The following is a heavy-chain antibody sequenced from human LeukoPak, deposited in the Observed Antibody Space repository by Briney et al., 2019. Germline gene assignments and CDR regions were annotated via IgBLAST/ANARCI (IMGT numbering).Heavy chain of an antibody. V-gene: IGHV3-30*18. CDR1: GFTFSSYG. CDR2: ISYDGSNK. CDR3: AKSDKYYYMDV. J-gene: IGHJ6*03. Sequence: GGSLRLSCAASGFTFSSYGMHWVRQAPGKGLEWVAVISYDGSNKYYADSVKGRFTISRDNSKNTLYLQMNSLRAEDTAVYYCAKSDKYYYMDVWGKGTTVTVSS.